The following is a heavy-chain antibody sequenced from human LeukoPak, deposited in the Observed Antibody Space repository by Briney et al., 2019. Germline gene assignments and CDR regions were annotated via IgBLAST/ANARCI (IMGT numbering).Heavy chain of an antibody. CDR1: GFTFTSYA. D-gene: IGHD2-2*01. CDR3: TRVDEYQLLGRTGFDY. Sequence: PGGSLRLSCAASGFTFTSYAMSWFRQAPGKGLEWVGFIRSKAYGGTTEYAASVKGRFTISRDDSKSIAYLQMNSLKTEDTAVYYCTRVDEYQLLGRTGFDYWGQGTLVTVSS. V-gene: IGHV3-49*03. J-gene: IGHJ4*02. CDR2: IRSKAYGGTT.